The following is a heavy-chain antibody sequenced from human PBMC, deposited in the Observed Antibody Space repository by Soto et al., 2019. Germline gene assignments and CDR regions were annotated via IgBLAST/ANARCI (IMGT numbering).Heavy chain of an antibody. Sequence: QVQLVESGGGVAQHGRSLRLSCAASGFSFSTHTMHWVRQAPGKGLEWVAVISYDGRNNYYADSVKGRFTISRDNSKNTLYLQMNSLRAEDTAVYYCARHIVVLATVYGMDVWGQGTTVTVSS. V-gene: IGHV3-30*04. CDR2: ISYDGRNN. CDR3: ARHIVVLATVYGMDV. D-gene: IGHD2-21*01. CDR1: GFSFSTHT. J-gene: IGHJ6*02.